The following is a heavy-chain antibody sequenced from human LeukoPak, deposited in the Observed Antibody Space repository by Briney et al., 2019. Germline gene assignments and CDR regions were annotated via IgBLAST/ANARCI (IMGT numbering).Heavy chain of an antibody. V-gene: IGHV4-31*03. CDR2: IYYSGNT. D-gene: IGHD3-16*02. J-gene: IGHJ5*02. CDR3: AKLSGFAFDP. CDR1: GGSISSGGYY. Sequence: SETLSLTCTVSGGSISSGGYYWSWICQHPGKGLEWIGYIYYSGNTYYNPSLKSRITISVDTSKNQFSLRLSSVTAADTAVYFCAKLSGFAFDPWGQGILVTVSS.